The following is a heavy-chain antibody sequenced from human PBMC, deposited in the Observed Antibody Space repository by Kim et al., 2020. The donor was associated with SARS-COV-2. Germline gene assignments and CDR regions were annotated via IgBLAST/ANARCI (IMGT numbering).Heavy chain of an antibody. CDR3: ARESIAARPGYYYGMDV. CDR1: GFTFSSYG. CDR2: IWYDGSNK. J-gene: IGHJ6*02. V-gene: IGHV3-33*01. D-gene: IGHD6-6*01. Sequence: GGSLRLSCAASGFTFSSYGMHWVRQAPGKGLEWVAVIWYDGSNKYYADSVKGRFTISRDNSKNTLYLQMNSLRAEDTAVYYCARESIAARPGYYYGMDVWGQGTTVTVSS.